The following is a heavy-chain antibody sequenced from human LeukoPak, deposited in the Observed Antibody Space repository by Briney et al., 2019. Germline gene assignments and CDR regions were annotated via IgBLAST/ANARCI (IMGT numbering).Heavy chain of an antibody. CDR1: GFTISSYA. J-gene: IGHJ4*02. D-gene: IGHD3-22*01. CDR2: ISGSGGST. Sequence: GGSLRLSCAASGFTISSYAMSWVRQAPGKGLEWVSAISGSGGSTYYADSVKGRFTISRDNSKNTLYLQMNSLRAEDTAVYYCAKESGYDSSGYYAFNYWGQGTLVTVSS. V-gene: IGHV3-23*01. CDR3: AKESGYDSSGYYAFNY.